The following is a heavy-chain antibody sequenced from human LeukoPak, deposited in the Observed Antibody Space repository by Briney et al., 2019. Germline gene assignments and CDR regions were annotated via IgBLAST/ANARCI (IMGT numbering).Heavy chain of an antibody. CDR3: ARLSPRGFHFDY. CDR2: IIPIFGTA. V-gene: IGHV1-69*13. CDR1: GGTFISYA. Sequence: ASVKVSCKASGGTFISYAISWVRQAPGQGLEWMGGIIPIFGTANYAQKFQGRVTITADESTSTAYMELSSLRSEDTAVYYCARLSPRGFHFDYRGQGTLVTVSS. D-gene: IGHD3-10*01. J-gene: IGHJ4*02.